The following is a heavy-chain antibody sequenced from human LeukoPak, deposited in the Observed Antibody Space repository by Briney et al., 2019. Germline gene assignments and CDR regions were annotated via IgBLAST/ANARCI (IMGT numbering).Heavy chain of an antibody. J-gene: IGHJ5*02. CDR1: GGSISSSSYY. Sequence: SETLSLTCTVSGGSISSSSYYWGWIRQPPGKGLEWIGSIYYSGSTYYNPSLKSRVTISVDMSKNQFSLKLSSVTAADTAVYYCARVWFRELSSNWFDPWGQGTLVTVSS. CDR3: ARVWFRELSSNWFDP. V-gene: IGHV4-39*01. D-gene: IGHD3-10*01. CDR2: IYYSGST.